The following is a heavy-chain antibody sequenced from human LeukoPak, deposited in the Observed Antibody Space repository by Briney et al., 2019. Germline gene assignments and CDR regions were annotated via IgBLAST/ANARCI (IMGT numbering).Heavy chain of an antibody. CDR3: TRATGSFYGLGY. V-gene: IGHV3-74*01. D-gene: IGHD1-26*01. CDR2: INSDGSVT. Sequence: GGSLRLSCAASGFTFNSYWMHWVRQAPGKGLLRVSRINSDGSVTTYADPVKGRFTISRDNAKNTLYLQMNSLRAEDTAVYYCTRATGSFYGLGYWGQGTLVTVSS. J-gene: IGHJ4*02. CDR1: GFTFNSYW.